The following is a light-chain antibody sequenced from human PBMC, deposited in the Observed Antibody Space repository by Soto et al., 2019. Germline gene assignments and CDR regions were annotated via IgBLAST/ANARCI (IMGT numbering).Light chain of an antibody. J-gene: IGLJ1*01. CDR3: QSNDSSLSGYV. Sequence: VLRAPPSVGGAPGQRVAMSGAVISSNIGASYDVHWYQQLPGTAPKVVIYGSGNRPSGVPDRFSGSKSGTSASLAIAGLQAEDEADYYGQSNDSSLSGYVCGTGTKVTV. CDR2: GSG. CDR1: SSNIGASYD. V-gene: IGLV1-40*01.